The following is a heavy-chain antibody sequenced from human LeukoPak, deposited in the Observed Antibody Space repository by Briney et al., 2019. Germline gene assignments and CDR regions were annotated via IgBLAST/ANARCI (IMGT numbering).Heavy chain of an antibody. Sequence: SETLSLTCTVSGGFISSYYWSWIRQPPGKGLEWIGYIYYSGSTNYNPSLTSRVTISVDTSKNQFSLKLSSVTAADTAVYYCASGGDPVQVDYWGQGTLVTVSS. J-gene: IGHJ4*02. CDR3: ASGGDPVQVDY. V-gene: IGHV4-59*01. CDR1: GGFISSYY. CDR2: IYYSGST.